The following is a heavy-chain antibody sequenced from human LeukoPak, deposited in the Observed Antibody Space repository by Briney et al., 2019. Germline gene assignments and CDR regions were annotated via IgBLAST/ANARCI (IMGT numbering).Heavy chain of an antibody. Sequence: SETLSLTCTVSGGSISSYYWSWIRQPPGKGLEWIGYIYYSGSTNYNPSLKRRVTISVDTSKNQISLKLSSLTAADTAVYYCVRERITLGGVIDYYFDYWGQGTLVTVS. V-gene: IGHV4-59*01. CDR2: IYYSGST. J-gene: IGHJ4*02. CDR1: GGSISSYY. D-gene: IGHD3-16*02. CDR3: VRERITLGGVIDYYFDY.